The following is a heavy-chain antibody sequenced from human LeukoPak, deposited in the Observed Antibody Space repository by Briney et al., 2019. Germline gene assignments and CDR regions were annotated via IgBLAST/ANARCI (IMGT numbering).Heavy chain of an antibody. J-gene: IGHJ4*02. D-gene: IGHD2-2*01. V-gene: IGHV4-59*01. CDR1: GGSISSYY. CDR3: AREYCSSTSCYFDY. CDR2: IYNSGST. Sequence: SETLSLTCTVSGGSISSYYWSWIRQSPGKGLEWIGYIYNSGSTNYNPSLKSRVTISVDTSKNQFSLKLSSVTAADTAVYHCAREYCSSTSCYFDYWGQGTLVTVSS.